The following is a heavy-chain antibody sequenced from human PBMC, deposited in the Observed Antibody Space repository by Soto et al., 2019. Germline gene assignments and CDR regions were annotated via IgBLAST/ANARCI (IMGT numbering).Heavy chain of an antibody. CDR1: GDTFNSYS. CDR3: ARSYGSGYRAFDH. V-gene: IGHV1-69*02. CDR2: VNPIVSMS. D-gene: IGHD3-10*01. Sequence: QVQLVQSGAEVKRPGSSVKVSYKASGDTFNSYSINWVRQAPGLGLEWMGRVNPIVSMSNYAQKFQGRVTMTADKSTSTAYMELISLRSEDTAIYYCARSYGSGYRAFDHWGQGALVTVSS. J-gene: IGHJ4*02.